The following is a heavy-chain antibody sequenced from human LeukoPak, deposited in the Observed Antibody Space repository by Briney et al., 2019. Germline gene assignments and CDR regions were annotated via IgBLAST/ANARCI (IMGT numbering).Heavy chain of an antibody. Sequence: PGGSLRLSCAASGFTFSSYGMHWVRQAPGKGLEWVAVIWYDGSNKYYADSVKGRFTISRDNSKNTLYLQMNSLRAEDTAVYYCAKDRTNYNGSGSYLFDYWGQGTLVTVSS. D-gene: IGHD3-10*01. J-gene: IGHJ4*02. CDR3: AKDRTNYNGSGSYLFDY. CDR1: GFTFSSYG. V-gene: IGHV3-33*06. CDR2: IWYDGSNK.